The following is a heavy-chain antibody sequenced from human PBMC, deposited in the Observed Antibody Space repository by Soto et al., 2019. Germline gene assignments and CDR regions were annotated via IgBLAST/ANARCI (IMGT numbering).Heavy chain of an antibody. V-gene: IGHV1-18*01. CDR1: GYTFTSYG. Sequence: QVQLVQSGAEVKKPGASVKVSCKASGYTFTSYGISWVRQAPGQGLEWMGWISAYNGNTNYAQKLQGRVTMTTDTSTSTAYMELRSLRSDDTAVYYCARDFSGGVLRQQQLTYYGMDVWGQGTTVTVSS. D-gene: IGHD6-13*01. J-gene: IGHJ6*02. CDR3: ARDFSGGVLRQQQLTYYGMDV. CDR2: ISAYNGNT.